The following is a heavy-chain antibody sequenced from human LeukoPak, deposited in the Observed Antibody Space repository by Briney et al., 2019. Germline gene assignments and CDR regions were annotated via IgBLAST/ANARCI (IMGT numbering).Heavy chain of an antibody. D-gene: IGHD2-2*01. CDR1: GFTFSNYA. V-gene: IGHV3-23*01. J-gene: IGHJ4*02. Sequence: PGGSLRLSCSASGFTFSNYAMSWVRQAPGKGLEWVSTISGSGSSTYYADSVKGRFTISRDNSKNTLYLQMDGLRAEDTAVYYCAKYLSKGSRIFDYWGQGTLVTVSS. CDR3: AKYLSKGSRIFDY. CDR2: ISGSGSST.